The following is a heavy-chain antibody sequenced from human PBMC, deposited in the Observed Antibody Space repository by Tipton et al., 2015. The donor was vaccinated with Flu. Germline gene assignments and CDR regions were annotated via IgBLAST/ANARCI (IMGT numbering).Heavy chain of an antibody. Sequence: SLRLSCAASGFTFSSYAMHWVRQAPGKGLEWVAVISYDGSNKYYADSVKGRFTISRDNSKNTLYLQMNSLRAEDTAVYYCARDPPRYGDEAFDIWGQGTMVTVSS. D-gene: IGHD4-17*01. J-gene: IGHJ3*02. CDR2: ISYDGSNK. V-gene: IGHV3-30-3*01. CDR3: ARDPPRYGDEAFDI. CDR1: GFTFSSYA.